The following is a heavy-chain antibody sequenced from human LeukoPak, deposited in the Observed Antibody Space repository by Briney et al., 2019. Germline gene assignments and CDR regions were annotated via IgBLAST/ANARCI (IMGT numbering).Heavy chain of an antibody. J-gene: IGHJ4*02. Sequence: GASVKVSCTASGGTFSSYAISWVRQAPGQGLEWMGGIIPIFGTANYAQKFQGRVTITADESTSTAYMELSSLRSEDTAVYYCARGFYYDSSGYLPYYFDYWGQGTLVTVSS. V-gene: IGHV1-69*01. CDR3: ARGFYYDSSGYLPYYFDY. CDR2: IIPIFGTA. CDR1: GGTFSSYA. D-gene: IGHD3-22*01.